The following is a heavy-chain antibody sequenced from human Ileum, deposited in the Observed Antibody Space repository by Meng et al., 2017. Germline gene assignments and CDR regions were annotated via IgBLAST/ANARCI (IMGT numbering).Heavy chain of an antibody. CDR1: GFTVSNNY. CDR3: ARGGDAYSWNWFGP. CDR2: TYTRGDS. Sequence: EAGGGLGLPGGSLTLSFAVSGFTVSNNYVAWVRQAPGKGLEWVSITYTRGDSYYTDSVKGRFTVSRDHSTNTLFLQMNSLRLEDTAIYYCARGGDAYSWNWFGPWGQGTLVTVSS. J-gene: IGHJ5*02. V-gene: IGHV3-66*02. D-gene: IGHD2-21*02.